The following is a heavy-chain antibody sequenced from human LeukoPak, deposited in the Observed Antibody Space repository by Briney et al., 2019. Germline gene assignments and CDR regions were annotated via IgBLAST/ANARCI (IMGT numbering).Heavy chain of an antibody. D-gene: IGHD1-14*01. CDR3: AKDRSSIEPSDY. CDR2: IIGSGGST. Sequence: GGSLRLSCAASGFTLSSYAMGWVRQAPGKGLEWVSSIIGSGGSTYYADSVKGRFTISRDNSKNTLYLQMNSLRAEDTAVYYCAKDRSSIEPSDYWGQGTLVTVSS. J-gene: IGHJ4*02. V-gene: IGHV3-23*01. CDR1: GFTLSSYA.